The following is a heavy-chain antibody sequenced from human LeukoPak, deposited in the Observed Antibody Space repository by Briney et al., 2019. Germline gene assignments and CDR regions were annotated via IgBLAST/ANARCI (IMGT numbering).Heavy chain of an antibody. Sequence: SETLSLTCIVSGGSISSYYWTWIRQPAGKGLEWIGRIYPSGSTNYNPSFKSRVTISVDTSKNQFSLKLSSVTAADTAVYYCARHAMVYTAMVVYNWFDPWGQGTLVTVSS. V-gene: IGHV4-4*07. CDR2: IYPSGST. D-gene: IGHD5-18*01. J-gene: IGHJ5*02. CDR1: GGSISSYY. CDR3: ARHAMVYTAMVVYNWFDP.